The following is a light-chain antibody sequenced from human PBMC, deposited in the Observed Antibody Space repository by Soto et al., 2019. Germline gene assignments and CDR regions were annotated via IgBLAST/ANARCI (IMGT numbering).Light chain of an antibody. CDR1: SSDVGGYNY. CDR3: NSYAVSNNWV. Sequence: QSALTQPASVSGSPGQSITISCTGTSSDVGGYNYVSWYQQHPGKAPKLMIYEVSKRPSGVPDRFSGSKSGNTASLTVSGLQAEDDAYYYCNSYAVSNNWVFGGGTKLTVL. J-gene: IGLJ3*02. V-gene: IGLV2-8*01. CDR2: EVS.